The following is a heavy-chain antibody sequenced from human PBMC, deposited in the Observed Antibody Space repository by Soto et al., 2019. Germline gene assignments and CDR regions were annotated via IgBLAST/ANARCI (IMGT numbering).Heavy chain of an antibody. Sequence: SETLSLTCTVSGGSISSSSYYWSWIRQPPGKGLEWIGEINHSGSTNCNPSLKSRVTISVDTSKNQFSLKLSSVTAADTAVYYCARGHSYGPYYYYGMDVWGQGTTVTVSS. V-gene: IGHV4-39*07. CDR2: INHSGST. J-gene: IGHJ6*02. CDR1: GGSISSSSYY. CDR3: ARGHSYGPYYYYGMDV. D-gene: IGHD5-18*01.